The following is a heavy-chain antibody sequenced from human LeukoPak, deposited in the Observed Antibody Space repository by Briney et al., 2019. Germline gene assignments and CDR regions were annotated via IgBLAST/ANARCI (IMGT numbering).Heavy chain of an antibody. J-gene: IGHJ4*02. Sequence: GGSLRLSCVASGFTFSNYGMHWVRQAPGKGLEWVSSISSSSSYIYYADSVKGRFTISRDNAKNSLYLQMNSLRAEDTAVYYCARVGTSSSGWQFDYWGQGTLVTVSS. D-gene: IGHD6-19*01. CDR3: ARVGTSSSGWQFDY. CDR2: ISSSSSYI. CDR1: GFTFSNYG. V-gene: IGHV3-21*01.